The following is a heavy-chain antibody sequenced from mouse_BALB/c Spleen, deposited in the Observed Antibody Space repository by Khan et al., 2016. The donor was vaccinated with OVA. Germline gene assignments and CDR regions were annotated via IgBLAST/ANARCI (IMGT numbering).Heavy chain of an antibody. CDR1: GYSITSNYA. CDR2: ISYSGST. V-gene: IGHV3-2*02. CDR3: ARGNYYGYSIDY. Sequence: EVQLQESGPGLVKPSQSLSLTCTVTGYSITSNYAWNWIRQFPGNKLEWMGYISYSGSTNYNPSLKSRISITRDTSQNQFFLQLNSVTTEDTATXCCARGNYYGYSIDYGCQGTSIAVAA. D-gene: IGHD1-1*01. J-gene: IGHJ4*01.